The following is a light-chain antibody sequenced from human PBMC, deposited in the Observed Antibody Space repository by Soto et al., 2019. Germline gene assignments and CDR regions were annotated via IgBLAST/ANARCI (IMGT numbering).Light chain of an antibody. CDR3: QQYNSYSYT. V-gene: IGKV1-5*03. CDR2: KAS. J-gene: IGKJ2*01. Sequence: DIQMTQSPSTLSASVGDRVTITCRASQSISSWLAWYQQKPGKAPKHLIYKASSLEGGVPSRFSGSGSGTEFTLTISSLQPDDFAPYYCQQYNSYSYTFGQGTKLEIK. CDR1: QSISSW.